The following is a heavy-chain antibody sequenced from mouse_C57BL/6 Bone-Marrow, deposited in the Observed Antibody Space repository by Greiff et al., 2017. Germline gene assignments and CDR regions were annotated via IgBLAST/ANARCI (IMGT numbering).Heavy chain of an antibody. CDR2: IHPNSGST. Sequence: VQLQQPGAELVKPGASVKLSCKASGYTFTSYWMHWVKQRPGQGLEWIGMIHPNSGSTNYNEKFKSKATLTVDKSSSTAYMQLSSLTSEDSAVYYCARSGTTVVAYIYYYAMDYWGQGTSVTVSS. CDR1: GYTFTSYW. D-gene: IGHD1-1*01. J-gene: IGHJ4*01. V-gene: IGHV1-64*01. CDR3: ARSGTTVVAYIYYYAMDY.